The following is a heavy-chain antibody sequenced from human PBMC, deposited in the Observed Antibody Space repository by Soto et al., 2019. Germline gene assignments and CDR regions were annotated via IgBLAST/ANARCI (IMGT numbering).Heavy chain of an antibody. D-gene: IGHD6-6*01. J-gene: IGHJ6*02. CDR1: GYTFTSYY. CDR2: INPSGGST. CDR3: AREDQLGDCYYYYGMDV. V-gene: IGHV1-46*01. Sequence: ASVKVSCKASGYTFTSYYMHWVRQAPGQGLEWMGIINPSGGSTSYAQKFQGRVTMTRDTSTSTVYMELSSLRSEDTAVYYCAREDQLGDCYYYYGMDVWGQGTTVTVSS.